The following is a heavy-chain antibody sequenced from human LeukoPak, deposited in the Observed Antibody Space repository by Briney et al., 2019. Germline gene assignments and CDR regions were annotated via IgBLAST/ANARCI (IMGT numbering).Heavy chain of an antibody. J-gene: IGHJ4*02. CDR1: GGSIRSSSYY. V-gene: IGHV4-39*07. CDR3: ASTEYSSFYY. D-gene: IGHD6-6*01. CDR2: IYYSGST. Sequence: SETLSLTCTVSGGSIRSSSYYWGWIRQPPGKGLEWIGSIYYSGSTYYNPSLKSRVTISVDTSKNQFSLKLSSVTAADTAVYYCASTEYSSFYYWGQGTLVTVSS.